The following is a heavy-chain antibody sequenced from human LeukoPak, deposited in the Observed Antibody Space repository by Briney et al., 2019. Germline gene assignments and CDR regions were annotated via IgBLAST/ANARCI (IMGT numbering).Heavy chain of an antibody. CDR2: ISGSGDNT. J-gene: IGHJ4*02. Sequence: PGGSLRLSCAASGFTFSSNDMSWVRQAPGKGLEWVSGISGSGDNTTYADSVKGRFTVFSDNSKNTLYLQMNSLRAEDTAMYYCAREGYDRALDYWGQGTLVIVSS. CDR1: GFTFSSND. V-gene: IGHV3-23*01. CDR3: AREGYDRALDY. D-gene: IGHD3-3*01.